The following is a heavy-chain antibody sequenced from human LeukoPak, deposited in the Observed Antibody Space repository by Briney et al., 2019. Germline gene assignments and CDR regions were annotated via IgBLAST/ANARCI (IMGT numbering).Heavy chain of an antibody. V-gene: IGHV3-21*01. CDR1: GFTFSSYS. D-gene: IGHD6-19*01. J-gene: IGHJ5*02. Sequence: PGGSLRLSCAASGFTFSSYSMNWVRQAPGKGLEWVSSISSSSSYIYYADSVKGRFTISRDNAKNSLHLQMNSLRAEDTAVYYCARDPISGWRGPNWFDPWGQGTLVTVSS. CDR3: ARDPISGWRGPNWFDP. CDR2: ISSSSSYI.